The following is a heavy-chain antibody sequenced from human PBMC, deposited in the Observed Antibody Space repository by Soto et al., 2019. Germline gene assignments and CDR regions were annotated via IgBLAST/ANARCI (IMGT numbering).Heavy chain of an antibody. J-gene: IGHJ3*02. CDR2: IAPHRDAT. D-gene: IGHD4-17*01. V-gene: IGHV1-2*02. CDR3: ARGPYGDNAFDI. CDR1: GYTFTDYY. Sequence: QVQVVQSGAEVKKPGASVKVSCKASGYTFTDYYMHWIRQAPGQGLEWMGWIAPHRDATECAQESQGRITLTGDTSTSTAYMERTGLTSADTAVYFCARGPYGDNAFDIWGQGTVVTVSS.